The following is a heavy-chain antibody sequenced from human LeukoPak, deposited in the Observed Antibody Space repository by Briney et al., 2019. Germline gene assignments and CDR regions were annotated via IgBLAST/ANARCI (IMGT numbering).Heavy chain of an antibody. D-gene: IGHD6-6*01. CDR3: ARALGTGSSSLGYYYGMDV. V-gene: IGHV3-48*01. CDR2: ISSSSSTI. J-gene: IGHJ6*02. Sequence: GRSLRLSCAASGFTFSSYGMHWVRQAPGKGLEWVSYISSSSSTIYYADSVKGRFTISRDNAKNSLYLQMNSLRAEDTAVYYCARALGTGSSSLGYYYGMDVWGQGTTVTVSS. CDR1: GFTFSSYG.